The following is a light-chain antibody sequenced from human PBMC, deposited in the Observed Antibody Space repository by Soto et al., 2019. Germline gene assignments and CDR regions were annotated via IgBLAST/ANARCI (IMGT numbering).Light chain of an antibody. V-gene: IGKV3-11*01. CDR3: QQRSSWWT. CDR2: DSS. CDR1: QSITTY. J-gene: IGKJ1*01. Sequence: VLTQSPATLSLSPGDRATLSCRASQSITTYLAWYQQKTGQAPKLLFYDSSNMATGIPARFSASGSGTDFTLTISSLEPEDSAVYYCQQRSSWWTFGQGTKVEIK.